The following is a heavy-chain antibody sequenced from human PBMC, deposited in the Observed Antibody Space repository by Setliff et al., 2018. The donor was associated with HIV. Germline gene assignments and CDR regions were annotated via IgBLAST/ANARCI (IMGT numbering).Heavy chain of an antibody. J-gene: IGHJ4*02. V-gene: IGHV1-2*02. Sequence: GASVKVSCKASGYTFTGYYMHWVRQAPGQGLEWRGWINPNSGGTTYAQKFQGRVTMTRDTSISTAYMELSGLISEDAAVYYCARAGGLRMDRGVVSDHWGQGTLVTVSS. D-gene: IGHD3-10*01. CDR2: INPNSGGT. CDR1: GYTFTGYY. CDR3: ARAGGLRMDRGVVSDH.